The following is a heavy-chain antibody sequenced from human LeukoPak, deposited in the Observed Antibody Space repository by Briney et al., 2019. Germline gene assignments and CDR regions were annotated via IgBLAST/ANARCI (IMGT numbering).Heavy chain of an antibody. CDR2: INHSGST. Sequence: PSETLSLTCAVYGGSFSGYYWSWIRQPPGKGLEWIGEINHSGSTNYNPSLKSRVTISVDTSKNQFSLKLSSVTAADTAVYYCVVLLAAAGAFDYWGKETLVTVSS. CDR3: VVLLAAAGAFDY. D-gene: IGHD6-13*01. V-gene: IGHV4-34*01. J-gene: IGHJ4*02. CDR1: GGSFSGYY.